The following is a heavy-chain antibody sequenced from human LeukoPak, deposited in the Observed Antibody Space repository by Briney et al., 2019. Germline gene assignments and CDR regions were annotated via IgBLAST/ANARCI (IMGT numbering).Heavy chain of an antibody. CDR2: ISGSGGSI. J-gene: IGHJ4*02. V-gene: IGHV3-23*01. D-gene: IGHD3-9*01. CDR1: GFTFSRYA. CDR3: ARGPDYDILADYFDY. Sequence: GSLRLSCAASGFTFSRYAVSWVRQAPGKGLKWVSEISGSGGSIYYADSVRGRFTISRDNSKNTLFLQMNSLRPEDTAVYYCARGPDYDILADYFDYWGQGTLVTVSS.